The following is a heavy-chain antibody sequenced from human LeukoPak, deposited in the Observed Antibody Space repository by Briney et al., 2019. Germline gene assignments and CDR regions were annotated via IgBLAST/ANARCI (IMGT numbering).Heavy chain of an antibody. Sequence: GGSLRLSCAASGFTVSSNYMSWVRQAPGKGLEWVSVIYSGGSTCYADSVKGRFTISRDNSKNTLYLQMNSLRAEDTAVYYCARDQILWFGESSGYYYGMDVWGQGTTVTVSS. V-gene: IGHV3-53*01. D-gene: IGHD3-10*01. J-gene: IGHJ6*02. CDR3: ARDQILWFGESSGYYYGMDV. CDR2: IYSGGST. CDR1: GFTVSSNY.